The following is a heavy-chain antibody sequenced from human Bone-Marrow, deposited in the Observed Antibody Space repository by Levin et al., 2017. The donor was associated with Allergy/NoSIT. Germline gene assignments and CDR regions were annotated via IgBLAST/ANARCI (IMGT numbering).Heavy chain of an antibody. V-gene: IGHV6-1*01. CDR1: GDSVSSNTAA. CDR2: TFYRSTWFN. Sequence: SETLSLTCAISGDSVSSNTAAWNWIRQSPSRGLEWLGRTFYRSTWFNDYAVFVKSRITINPDTSKNQFSLQLNSVTPEDTAIYYCARGGVTFDYWGQGTLVTVSS. D-gene: IGHD3-16*01. J-gene: IGHJ4*02. CDR3: ARGGVTFDY.